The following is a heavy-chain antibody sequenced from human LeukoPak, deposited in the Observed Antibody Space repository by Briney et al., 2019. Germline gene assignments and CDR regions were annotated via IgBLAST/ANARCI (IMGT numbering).Heavy chain of an antibody. D-gene: IGHD4-23*01. CDR3: AKDLRWDHPGFDP. CDR2: INPGGGST. V-gene: IGHV1-46*01. CDR1: GYTFTSYY. J-gene: IGHJ5*02. Sequence: GASVKVSFKASGYTFTSYYIHWVRQAPGQGLEWMGIINPGGGSTSYAQKFQDRVTMTRDTSTSTVYMELSSLRSEDTAVYYCAKDLRWDHPGFDPWGQGTLVIVSS.